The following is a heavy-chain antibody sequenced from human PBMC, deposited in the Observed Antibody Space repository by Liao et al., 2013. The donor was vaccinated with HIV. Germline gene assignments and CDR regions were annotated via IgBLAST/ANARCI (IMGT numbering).Heavy chain of an antibody. V-gene: IGHV4-4*07. D-gene: IGHD5-24*01. CDR1: GGSISSYY. CDR3: ARDERWLQVFDY. CDR2: LSTGGSA. Sequence: QVQLQESGPGLVKPSETLSLTCAVSGGSISSYYWNWIRQPAGKGLEWIGRLSTGGSAKYNPSLKSRVTMSVDTSKNQFSLKLSSVTAADTAVYYCARDERWLQVFDYWGQGTLVTVSS. J-gene: IGHJ4*02.